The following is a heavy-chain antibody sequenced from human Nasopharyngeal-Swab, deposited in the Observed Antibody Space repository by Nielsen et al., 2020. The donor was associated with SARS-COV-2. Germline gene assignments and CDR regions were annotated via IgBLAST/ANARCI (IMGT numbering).Heavy chain of an antibody. CDR3: ARLFYYDSSGCPDAFDI. D-gene: IGHD3-22*01. Sequence: VRQMPGKGLAWMGIIYPGDSDTRYSPSFQGQVTISADKSISTAYLQWSSLKASDTAMYYCARLFYYDSSGCPDAFDIWGQGTMVTVSS. J-gene: IGHJ3*02. V-gene: IGHV5-51*01. CDR2: IYPGDSDT.